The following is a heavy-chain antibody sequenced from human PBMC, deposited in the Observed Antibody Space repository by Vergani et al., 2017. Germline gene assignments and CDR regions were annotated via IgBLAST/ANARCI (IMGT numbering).Heavy chain of an antibody. J-gene: IGHJ5*02. CDR3: AKFRSDYSVRGGFDP. CDR1: GGSISSYY. CDR2: IYYSGST. Sequence: QVQLQESGPGLVKPSETLSLTCTVSGGSISSYYWSWIRQPPGKGLEWIGYIYYSGSTNYNPSLKSRVTISVDTSKNQFSLKLSSVTAADTAVYYCAKFRSDYSVRGGFDPWGQGTLVTVSS. D-gene: IGHD4-11*01. V-gene: IGHV4-59*08.